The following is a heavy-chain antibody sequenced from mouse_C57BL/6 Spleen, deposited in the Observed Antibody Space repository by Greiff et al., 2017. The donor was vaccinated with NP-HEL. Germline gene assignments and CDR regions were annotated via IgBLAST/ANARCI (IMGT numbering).Heavy chain of an antibody. Sequence: LEQSGTVLARPGASVKMSCKTSGYTFTSYWMHWVKQRPGQGLEWRGAIYPGNSDTSYNQKFKGKAKLTAVTSASTAYRELSSLTNEDSAVYYCTRKGVGRGNYAMDYWGQGTSVTVSS. J-gene: IGHJ4*01. CDR1: GYTFTSYW. CDR3: TRKGVGRGNYAMDY. CDR2: IYPGNSDT. D-gene: IGHD4-1*01. V-gene: IGHV1-5*01.